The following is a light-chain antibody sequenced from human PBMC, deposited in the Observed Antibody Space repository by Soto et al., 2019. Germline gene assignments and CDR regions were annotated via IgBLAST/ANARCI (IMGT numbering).Light chain of an antibody. CDR1: ESIENY. J-gene: IGKJ1*01. CDR2: EAS. V-gene: IGKV1-5*03. Sequence: DTQMTQSPSSLSASVGDRVTITCRASESIENYLAWYQQKPGKAPKLLISEASSVESGVPSTFSGSGSGTEFTLTISSLQPADFATCYCQQYNEYPVTFGQGTKVEIK. CDR3: QQYNEYPVT.